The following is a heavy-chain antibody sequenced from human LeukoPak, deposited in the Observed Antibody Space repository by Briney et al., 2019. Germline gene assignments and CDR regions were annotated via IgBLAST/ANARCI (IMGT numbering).Heavy chain of an antibody. Sequence: EASVKVSCKASGYTFTSYYMHWVRQAPGQGLEWMGIINPSGGSTSYAQKFQGRVTMTRDTSTSTVYMELSSLRSEDTAVYYCARDLGASPYYYDSSGYTGNWFDPWGQGTLVTVSS. CDR2: INPSGGST. J-gene: IGHJ5*02. D-gene: IGHD3-22*01. V-gene: IGHV1-46*01. CDR3: ARDLGASPYYYDSSGYTGNWFDP. CDR1: GYTFTSYY.